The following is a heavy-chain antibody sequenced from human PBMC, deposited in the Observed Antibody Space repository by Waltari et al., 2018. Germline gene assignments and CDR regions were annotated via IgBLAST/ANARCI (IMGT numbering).Heavy chain of an antibody. Sequence: EVQLLESGGGLVQPGGSLRLSCVASGFTFRRHGLSWVRQGEGKGREWVSSVSGSGDTTDYADSVKGRFTISRDNSKNTFYLQMNSLRVDDTAVYYCAKDRDGSSLTLYYFDHWSQGALVTVSS. CDR1: GFTFRRHG. V-gene: IGHV3-23*01. J-gene: IGHJ4*02. CDR3: AKDRDGSSLTLYYFDH. D-gene: IGHD1-26*01. CDR2: VSGSGDTT.